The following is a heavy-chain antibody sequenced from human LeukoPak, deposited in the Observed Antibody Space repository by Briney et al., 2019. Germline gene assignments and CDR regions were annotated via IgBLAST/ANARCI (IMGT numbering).Heavy chain of an antibody. CDR1: GGSFSGYY. CDR3: ARGSASKATTSDGMDV. Sequence: SETLSLTCAVYGGSFSGYYWSWIRQPPGKGLEWIGEINHSGSTNYNPSLKSRVTISVDTSKNQFSLKLSSVTAADTAVYYCARGSASKATTSDGMDVWGQGTTVTVFS. CDR2: INHSGST. D-gene: IGHD2/OR15-2a*01. J-gene: IGHJ6*02. V-gene: IGHV4-34*01.